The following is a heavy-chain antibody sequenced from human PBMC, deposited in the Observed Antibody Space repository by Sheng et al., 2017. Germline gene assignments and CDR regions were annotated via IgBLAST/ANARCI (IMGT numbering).Heavy chain of an antibody. CDR1: GFTFSDHY. D-gene: IGHD1-26*01. V-gene: IGHV3-72*01. J-gene: IGHJ4*02. CDR3: ARLGPLGD. CDR2: SRDKAKRYST. Sequence: EVQLVESGGGLVQPGGSLRLSCAASGFTFSDHYLDWVRQAPGKGLEWVARSRDKAKRYSTEYAASVRGRFTISRDESKNSLFLQMNSLKTEDTAMYYCARLGPLGDWGQGTLVTVSS.